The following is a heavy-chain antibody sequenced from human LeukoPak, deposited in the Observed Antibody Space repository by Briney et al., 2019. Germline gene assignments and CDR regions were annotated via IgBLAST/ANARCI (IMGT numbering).Heavy chain of an antibody. CDR3: ARELSGSYHFDE. J-gene: IGHJ4*02. CDR2: ISDDGSGK. CDR1: GFTFTSYA. V-gene: IGHV3-30*04. D-gene: IGHD3-10*01. Sequence: PGGSLRLSCEAPGFTFTSYAMHWVRQGPGKGPEWVAVISDDGSGKYYADSVKGRFTISRDNSKYTLNLQMNSLRDEDTAVYYCARELSGSYHFDEWGQGTLVTVSS.